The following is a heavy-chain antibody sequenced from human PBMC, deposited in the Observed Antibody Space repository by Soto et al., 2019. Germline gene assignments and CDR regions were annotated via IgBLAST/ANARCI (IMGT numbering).Heavy chain of an antibody. CDR2: IYYSGST. Sequence: PSETLSLTCTVSGGSISSYYWSWIRQPPGKGLEWIGYIYYSGSTNYNPSLKSRVTISVDTSKNQFSLKLSSVTAADTAVYYCARRGLIGSGYYYYYYMAVWGQGTTVPVAS. CDR3: ARRGLIGSGYYYYYYMAV. D-gene: IGHD3-10*01. CDR1: GGSISSYY. V-gene: IGHV4-59*08. J-gene: IGHJ6*03.